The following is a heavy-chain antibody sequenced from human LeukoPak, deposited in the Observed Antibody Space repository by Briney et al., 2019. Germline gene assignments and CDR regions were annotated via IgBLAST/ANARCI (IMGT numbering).Heavy chain of an antibody. Sequence: GGSLGLSCAASGFTFSRYWMSWVRQAPGKGLEWVANIKQDGSEKYYVDSVKGRFTISRDNAKNSLYLQMNSLRAEDTAVYYCARSAGSSSWYEGYYFDYWGQGTLVTVSS. CDR1: GFTFSRYW. CDR2: IKQDGSEK. D-gene: IGHD6-13*01. V-gene: IGHV3-7*01. CDR3: ARSAGSSSWYEGYYFDY. J-gene: IGHJ4*02.